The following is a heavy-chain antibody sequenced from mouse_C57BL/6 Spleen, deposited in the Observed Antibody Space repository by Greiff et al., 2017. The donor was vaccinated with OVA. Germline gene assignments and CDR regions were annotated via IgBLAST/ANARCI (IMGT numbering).Heavy chain of an antibody. V-gene: IGHV1-58*01. Sequence: EVKLQQSGAELVRPGSSVKMSCKTSGYTFTSYGINWVKQRPGQGLEWMGYIYIGNGYNEYKEKVTGKATLTSDTSASTAYMQLSSLTSEDSAIYFCARGGEVRYAMDYWGQGTSVTVSS. CDR2: IYIGNGYN. J-gene: IGHJ4*01. CDR1: GYTFTSYG. CDR3: ARGGEVRYAMDY. D-gene: IGHD1-3*01.